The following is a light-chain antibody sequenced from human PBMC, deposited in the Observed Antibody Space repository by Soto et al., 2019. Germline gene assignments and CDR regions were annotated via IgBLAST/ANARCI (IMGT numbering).Light chain of an antibody. CDR3: QSFDSSVV. Sequence: QSVLTQPPSVSGAPGQRVTISCTGSTSNIGAGYDVHWYQHLPGRAPTLLIYGNSYRPSGVPDRFSGSKSGTSAYLAITGLQTDDEADYYCQSFDSSVVFGGGTKLTVL. CDR2: GNS. V-gene: IGLV1-40*01. CDR1: TSNIGAGYD. J-gene: IGLJ3*02.